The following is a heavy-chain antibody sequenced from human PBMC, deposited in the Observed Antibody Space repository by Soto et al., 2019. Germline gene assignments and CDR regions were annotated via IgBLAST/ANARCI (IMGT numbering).Heavy chain of an antibody. D-gene: IGHD6-19*01. CDR2: ISSSGSTI. Sequence: GGSLRLSCAASGFTFSDYYMSWIRQAPGKGLEWVSYISSSGSTIYYADSVKGRFTISRDNAKNSLYLQMNSLRAEDTAVYYCARDQAGIAVAGTGVDYWGQGTLVTVSS. J-gene: IGHJ4*02. V-gene: IGHV3-11*01. CDR3: ARDQAGIAVAGTGVDY. CDR1: GFTFSDYY.